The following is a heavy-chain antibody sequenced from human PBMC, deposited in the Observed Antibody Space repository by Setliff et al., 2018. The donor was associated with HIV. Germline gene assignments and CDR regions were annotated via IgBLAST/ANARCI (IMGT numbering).Heavy chain of an antibody. D-gene: IGHD3-10*01. Sequence: GASVKVSCKSSATFTNVDIHWLRRATGQGLEWMGWMNPNSGVSGYGQKFQGRVTMTRDTSISTADMELSSLTSEDTAVYDCARGKGVGGVIITGGLDVWGKGTTVTVSS. J-gene: IGHJ6*04. CDR1: ATFTNVD. CDR3: ARGKGVGGVIITGGLDV. V-gene: IGHV1-8*01. CDR2: MNPNSGVS.